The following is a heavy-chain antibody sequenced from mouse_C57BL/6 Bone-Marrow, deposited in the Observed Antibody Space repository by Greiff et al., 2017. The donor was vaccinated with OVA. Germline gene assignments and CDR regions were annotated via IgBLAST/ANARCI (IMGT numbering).Heavy chain of an antibody. CDR3: ARSELGRYYAMDY. V-gene: IGHV1-55*01. J-gene: IGHJ4*01. CDR1: GYTFTSYW. Sequence: QVQLQQPGAELVKPGASVKMSCKAPGYTFTSYWITWVKQRPGQGLEWIGDIYPGSGSTNYNEKFKSKATLTVDTSSSTAYMQLSSLTSEDSAVYYCARSELGRYYAMDYWGQGTSVTVSS. D-gene: IGHD4-1*01. CDR2: IYPGSGST.